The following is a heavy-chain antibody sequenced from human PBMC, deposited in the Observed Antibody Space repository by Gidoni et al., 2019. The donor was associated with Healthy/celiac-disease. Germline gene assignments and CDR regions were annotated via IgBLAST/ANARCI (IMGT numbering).Heavy chain of an antibody. CDR3: ARQTSQYYYDSSGSPHYYYYMDV. V-gene: IGHV1-8*01. CDR1: GYTFTSYD. J-gene: IGHJ6*03. D-gene: IGHD3-22*01. CDR2: MNPNSGNT. Sequence: QVQLVQSGAEVKKPGASVKVSCKASGYTFTSYDINWLRQATGQGLEWVGWMNPNSGNTGYAQKFQGRVTMTRNTSISTAYMELSSLRSEDTAVYYCARQTSQYYYDSSGSPHYYYYMDVWGKGTTVTVSS.